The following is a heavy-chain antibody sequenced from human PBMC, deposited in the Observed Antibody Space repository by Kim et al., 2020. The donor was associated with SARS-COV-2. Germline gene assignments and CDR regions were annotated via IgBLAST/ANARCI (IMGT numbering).Heavy chain of an antibody. D-gene: IGHD3-10*01. CDR3: ARWSITMVRGVIESENY. Sequence: LKSRVNISVDTSKNQFSLKLSSVTAADTAVYYCARWSITMVRGVIESENYWGQGTLVTVSS. J-gene: IGHJ4*02. V-gene: IGHV4-34*01.